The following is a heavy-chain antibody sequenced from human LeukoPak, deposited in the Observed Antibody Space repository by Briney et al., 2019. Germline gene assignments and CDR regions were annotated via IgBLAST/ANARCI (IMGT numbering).Heavy chain of an antibody. CDR2: ISSDGRTT. J-gene: IGHJ4*02. V-gene: IGHV3-74*01. CDR3: AKDDSSEY. CDR1: GFTFSSDW. Sequence: GGSLRLSCATSGFTFSSDWMHWVRQAPGKGLEWVSRISSDGRTTSYADSVRGRLTISRDNTKSTLYLQMNSLRAEDTAVYYCAKDDSSEYWGQGTLVTVSS. D-gene: IGHD3-22*01.